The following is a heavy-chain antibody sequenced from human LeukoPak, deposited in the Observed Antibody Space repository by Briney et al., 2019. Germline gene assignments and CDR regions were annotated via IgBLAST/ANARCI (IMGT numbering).Heavy chain of an antibody. J-gene: IGHJ1*01. CDR3: AKERNGYLQH. CDR1: GFTFSSYA. CDR2: ISYDGSNK. Sequence: GRSLRLSCAASGFTFSSYAMHWVRQAPGKGLEWVAVISYDGSNKYYADSVKGRFTISRDNSKNTLYLQMNSLRAEDTAVYYCAKERNGYLQHWGQGTLVTVSS. D-gene: IGHD2-8*01. V-gene: IGHV3-30*04.